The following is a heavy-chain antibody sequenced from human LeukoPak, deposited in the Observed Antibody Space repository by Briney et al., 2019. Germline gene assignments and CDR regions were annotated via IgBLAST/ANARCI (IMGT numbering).Heavy chain of an antibody. D-gene: IGHD2-2*01. J-gene: IGHJ4*02. CDR2: ISYDGSNK. CDR3: ARERINCSSTSCYAEFDY. CDR1: GFTFSSYA. V-gene: IGHV3-30-3*01. Sequence: GGSLRLSCAASGFTFSSYAMHWVRQAPGKGLEWVAVISYDGSNKYYADSVKGRFTISRDNSKNTLYLQMNSLRAEDTAVYYCARERINCSSTSCYAEFDYWGQGTLVTVPS.